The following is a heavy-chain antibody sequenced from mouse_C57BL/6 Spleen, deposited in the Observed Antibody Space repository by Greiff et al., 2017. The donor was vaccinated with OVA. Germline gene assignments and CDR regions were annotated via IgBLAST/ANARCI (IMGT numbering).Heavy chain of an antibody. D-gene: IGHD3-3*01. CDR1: GYTFTSYW. J-gene: IGHJ1*03. CDR2: IDPSDSYT. Sequence: VQLQQPGAELVKPGASVKLSCKASGYTFTSYWMQWVKQRPGQGLEWIGEIDPSDSYTNYNQKFKGKATLTVDTSSSTAYMQLSSLTSEDSAVYYCARRGCWYFDVWGTGTTVTVSS. V-gene: IGHV1-50*01. CDR3: ARRGCWYFDV.